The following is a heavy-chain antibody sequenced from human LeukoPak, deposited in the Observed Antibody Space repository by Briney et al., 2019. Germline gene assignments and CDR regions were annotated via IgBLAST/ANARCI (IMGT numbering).Heavy chain of an antibody. V-gene: IGHV4-34*01. CDR1: GGSFNGYY. CDR2: INHSGST. J-gene: IGHJ3*02. Sequence: PSETLSLTCTVYGGSFNGYYWTWIRQPPGMGLEWIGEINHSGSTNYNPSLKSRVTISVDTSKNQFSLNLSSVTAADTAVYYCARVPPRFGRSGYLLRAFDIWGQGTMVIVSS. CDR3: ARVPPRFGRSGYLLRAFDI. D-gene: IGHD3-3*01.